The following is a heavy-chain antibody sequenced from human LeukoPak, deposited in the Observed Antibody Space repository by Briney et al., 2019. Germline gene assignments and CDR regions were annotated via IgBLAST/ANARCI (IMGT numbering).Heavy chain of an antibody. D-gene: IGHD2-21*02. CDR3: AKGVNIVVVTALDY. CDR1: GFTFSSYA. V-gene: IGHV3-23*01. Sequence: PGGSLRLSCAASGFTFSSYAMSWVRQAPGKELEWVSAISGSGGSTYYADSVKGRFTISRDNSKNTLYLQMNSLRAGDTAVYYCAKGVNIVVVTALDYWGQGTLVTVSS. J-gene: IGHJ4*02. CDR2: ISGSGGST.